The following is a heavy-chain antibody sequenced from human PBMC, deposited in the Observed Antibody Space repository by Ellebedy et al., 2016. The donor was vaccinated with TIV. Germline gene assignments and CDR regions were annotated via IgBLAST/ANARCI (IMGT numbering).Heavy chain of an antibody. V-gene: IGHV6-1*01. CDR3: ARGGSLGGFSYGFDY. J-gene: IGHJ4*02. Sequence: SQTLSLTCAISGDSVSSNSVAWNWIRQSPSTGLEWLGRTYYRSKWYNDSAVSVKSRLTINPDTSKNQFSLQLNSVTPEDTAVYYCARGGSLGGFSYGFDYWGQGTLVIVSS. CDR2: TYYRSKWYN. D-gene: IGHD5-18*01. CDR1: GDSVSSNSVA.